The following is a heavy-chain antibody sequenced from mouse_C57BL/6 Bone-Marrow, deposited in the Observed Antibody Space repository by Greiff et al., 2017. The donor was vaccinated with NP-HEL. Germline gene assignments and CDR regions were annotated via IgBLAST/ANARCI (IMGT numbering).Heavy chain of an antibody. V-gene: IGHV1-22*01. J-gene: IGHJ3*01. Sequence: EVQLQQSGPELVKPGASVKMSCKASGYTFTDYNMHWVKQSHGKSLEWIGYINPNNGGTSYNQKFKGKATLTVNKSSSTAYMELRSLTSEDSEVYYCAREGSSGYRVADWGKGTLVTVSA. CDR2: INPNNGGT. CDR1: GYTFTDYN. CDR3: AREGSSGYRVAD. D-gene: IGHD3-2*02.